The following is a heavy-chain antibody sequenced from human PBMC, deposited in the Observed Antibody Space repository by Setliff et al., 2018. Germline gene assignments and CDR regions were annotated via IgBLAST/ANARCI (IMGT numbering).Heavy chain of an antibody. D-gene: IGHD3-3*01. CDR1: RGTFSNYA. J-gene: IGHJ4*02. Sequence: SVKVSCKTSRGTFSNYAISWVRQAPGQGLEWMGGTTPIFTTANYAQKFQGRVTITADESTSTAYMELSSLRSEDTAVYYCASSRDYNFWSGYYSPLDYWGQGTLVTVSS. CDR2: TTPIFTTA. CDR3: ASSRDYNFWSGYYSPLDY. V-gene: IGHV1-69*13.